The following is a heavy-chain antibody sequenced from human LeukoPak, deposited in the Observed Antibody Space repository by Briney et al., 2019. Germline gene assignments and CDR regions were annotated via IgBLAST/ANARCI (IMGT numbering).Heavy chain of an antibody. J-gene: IGHJ4*02. CDR1: GFTVSSNY. V-gene: IGHV3-66*02. CDR3: AREEGDDSSGYYLDY. Sequence: PGGSLRLSCAASGFTVSSNYMSWVRQAPGKGLEWVSVTYSGGSTYYADSVKGRFTISRDNSKNTLYLQMNSLRAEDTAVYYCAREEGDDSSGYYLDYWGQGTLVTVSS. D-gene: IGHD3-22*01. CDR2: TYSGGST.